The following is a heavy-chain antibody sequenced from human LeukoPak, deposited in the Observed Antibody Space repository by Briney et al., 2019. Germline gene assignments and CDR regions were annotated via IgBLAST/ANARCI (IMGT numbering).Heavy chain of an antibody. D-gene: IGHD4-23*01. Sequence: SETLSLTCAVYGGSFSGYYWSWIRQPPGKGLEWIGEINHSGSTNYNPSLKSRVTISVDTSKNQFSLKLSSVTPADTAVYYCARGSGSSNSLYYYYYMDVWGKGTTVTVSS. J-gene: IGHJ6*03. CDR2: INHSGST. V-gene: IGHV4-34*01. CDR3: ARGSGSSNSLYYYYYMDV. CDR1: GGSFSGYY.